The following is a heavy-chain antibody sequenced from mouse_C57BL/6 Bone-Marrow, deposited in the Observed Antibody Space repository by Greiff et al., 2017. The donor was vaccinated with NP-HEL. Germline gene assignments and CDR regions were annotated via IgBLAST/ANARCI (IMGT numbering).Heavy chain of an antibody. Sequence: EVQRVESGGGLVKPGGSLKLSCAASGFTFSSYAMSWVRQTPEKRLEWVATISDGGSYTYYPDNVKGRITISRDNAKNNLYLQLSQLKSEDTAMYYCARGDDSWFAYWGQGTLVTVSA. V-gene: IGHV5-4*01. CDR1: GFTFSSYA. CDR2: ISDGGSYT. CDR3: ARGDDSWFAY. D-gene: IGHD2-13*01. J-gene: IGHJ3*01.